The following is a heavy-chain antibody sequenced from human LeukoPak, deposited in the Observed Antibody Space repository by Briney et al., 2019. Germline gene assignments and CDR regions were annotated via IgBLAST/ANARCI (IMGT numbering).Heavy chain of an antibody. D-gene: IGHD5-12*01. Sequence: GASVKVSCKASGYTFTGYYMHWVRQAPGQGLEWMGWINPNSGGTNYAQKFQGRVTMTRDTSISTAYMELSRLRSDDTAVYYCARHTRPGYSGYENAFDIWGQGNMVTVSS. CDR1: GYTFTGYY. CDR3: ARHTRPGYSGYENAFDI. CDR2: INPNSGGT. V-gene: IGHV1-2*02. J-gene: IGHJ3*02.